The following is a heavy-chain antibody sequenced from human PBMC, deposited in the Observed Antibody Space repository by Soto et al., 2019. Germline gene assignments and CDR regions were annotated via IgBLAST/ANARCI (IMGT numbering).Heavy chain of an antibody. CDR1: GGIFRNYA. CDR2: VITIFGTP. Sequence: QVQLVQSGAEVKKPGSSVKVSCKASGGIFRNYAISWVRQAPGQGLEWMGGVITIFGTPNFAQKFQGRVTITADESTITAYMELSSLRSEATAVYFCATHHYSDKRGYRYVFAYWGQGTLVTVSS. J-gene: IGHJ4*02. CDR3: ATHHYSDKRGYRYVFAY. V-gene: IGHV1-69*01. D-gene: IGHD3-22*01.